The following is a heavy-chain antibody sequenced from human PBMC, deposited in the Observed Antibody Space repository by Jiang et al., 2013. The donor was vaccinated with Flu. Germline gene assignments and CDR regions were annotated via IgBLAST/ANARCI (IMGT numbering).Heavy chain of an antibody. CDR3: ARRRYGQYWFDP. CDR2: IQYSGNT. CDR1: GGSISSSSYY. Sequence: GSGLVKPSETLSLTCSVSGGSISSSSYYWDWIRQPPGKGLEWIGSIQYSGNTYYNPSLKSRVTISVDTSKKQFSLKLSSVTAADTAVYYCARRRYGQYWFDPWGQGTLVTVSS. J-gene: IGHJ5*02. V-gene: IGHV4-39*01. D-gene: IGHD5-24*01.